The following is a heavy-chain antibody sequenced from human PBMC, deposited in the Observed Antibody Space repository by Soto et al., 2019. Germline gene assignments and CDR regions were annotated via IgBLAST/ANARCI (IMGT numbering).Heavy chain of an antibody. J-gene: IGHJ6*02. V-gene: IGHV3-48*01. CDR1: GFTFSSYS. D-gene: IGHD3-10*01. CDR2: ISSGSGTT. Sequence: EVQLVESGGGSVQPGGSLRLSCAVSGFTFSSYSMNWVRQAPGKGLEWVSYISSGSGTTYYADSVKGRFSISRDNANNSLYLQINSLRVEDTAVYYCAKIGTYLRMDVWGQGTTVTVSS. CDR3: AKIGTYLRMDV.